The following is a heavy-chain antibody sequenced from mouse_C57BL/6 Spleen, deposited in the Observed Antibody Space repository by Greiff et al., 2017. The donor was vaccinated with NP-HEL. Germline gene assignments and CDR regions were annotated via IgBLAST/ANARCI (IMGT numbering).Heavy chain of an antibody. J-gene: IGHJ2*01. CDR2: IDPETGGT. V-gene: IGHV1-15*01. CDR1: GYTFTDYE. CDR3: TLGGYYTRFDY. D-gene: IGHD2-3*01. Sequence: VLLVESGAELVRPGASVTLSCKASGYTFTDYEMHWVKQTPVHGLEWIGAIDPETGGTAYNQKFKGKAILTADKSSSTAYMELRSLTSEDSAVYYCTLGGYYTRFDYWGQGTTLTVSS.